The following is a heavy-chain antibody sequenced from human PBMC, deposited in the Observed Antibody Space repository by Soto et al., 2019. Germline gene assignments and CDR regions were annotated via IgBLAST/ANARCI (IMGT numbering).Heavy chain of an antibody. D-gene: IGHD2-2*01. CDR2: IIPIFGTA. V-gene: IGHV1-69*06. Sequence: SVKVSCKASGGTFSSDAISWVRQAPGQGLEWMGGIIPIFGTANYAQKFQGRVTITADKSTSTAYMELSSLRSEDTAVYYCARGSYPGIPMIQYLFGAWGQGTLVNVSA. CDR1: GGTFSSDA. CDR3: ARGSYPGIPMIQYLFGA. J-gene: IGHJ5*02.